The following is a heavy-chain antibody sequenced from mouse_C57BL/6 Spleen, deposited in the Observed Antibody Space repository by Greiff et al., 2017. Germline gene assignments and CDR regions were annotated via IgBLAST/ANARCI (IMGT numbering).Heavy chain of an antibody. CDR3: ARPNCSSPYAMDY. CDR1: GYSFTDYN. Sequence: VHVKQSGPELVKPGASVKISCKASGYSFTDYNMNWVKQSNGKSLEWIGVINPNYGTTSDNQKFKGKATLTVDQSSSTAYMQLNSLTSEDSAVYYCARPNCSSPYAMDYWGQGTSVTVSS. CDR2: INPNYGTT. V-gene: IGHV1-39*01. D-gene: IGHD1-1*01. J-gene: IGHJ4*01.